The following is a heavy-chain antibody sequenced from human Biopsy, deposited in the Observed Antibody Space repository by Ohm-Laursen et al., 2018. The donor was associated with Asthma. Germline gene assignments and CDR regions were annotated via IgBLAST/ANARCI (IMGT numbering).Heavy chain of an antibody. Sequence: SVKVSCKSLGGTFNTYVIGWVRQAPGQGLEWMGGINSVFGTTTYPKKFQDRVTITEDDSTSTVYMELSSLRSEDTAVYYCARKAGSCISRTCYSLDFWGQGTLVTVSS. CDR1: GGTFNTYV. D-gene: IGHD2-2*01. J-gene: IGHJ4*02. CDR3: ARKAGSCISRTCYSLDF. CDR2: INSVFGTT. V-gene: IGHV1-69*13.